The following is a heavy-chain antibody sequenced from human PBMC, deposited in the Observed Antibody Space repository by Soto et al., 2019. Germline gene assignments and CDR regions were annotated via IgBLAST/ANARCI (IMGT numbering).Heavy chain of an antibody. CDR2: VIPIFGTA. CDR3: ASPTYGNYYYYGMDV. V-gene: IGHV1-69*13. J-gene: IGHJ6*02. Sequence: SVKVSCKASGRTFSSYAISWVRQAPGQGLEWMGGVIPIFGTANYAQKFQGRVTITADESTSTAYMELSSLRSEDTAVYYCASPTYGNYYYYGMDVWGQGTTVTVSS. CDR1: GRTFSSYA. D-gene: IGHD3-10*01.